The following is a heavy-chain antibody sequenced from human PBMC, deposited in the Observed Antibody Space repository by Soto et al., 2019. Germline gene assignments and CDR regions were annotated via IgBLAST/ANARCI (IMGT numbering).Heavy chain of an antibody. CDR3: ARGARELVGSFHYYYMDV. D-gene: IGHD6-6*01. J-gene: IGHJ6*03. Sequence: SETLSLTCAVSSGSISSSNWWSWVRQPPGKGLEWIGEIYHSGSTNYNPSLKSRVTISVDKSKNQFSLKLSSVTAADTAVYYCARGARELVGSFHYYYMDVWGKGTTVTVSS. CDR1: SGSISSSNW. V-gene: IGHV4-4*02. CDR2: IYHSGST.